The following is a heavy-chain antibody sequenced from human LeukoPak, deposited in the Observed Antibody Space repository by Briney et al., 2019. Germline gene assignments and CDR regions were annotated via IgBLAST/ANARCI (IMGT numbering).Heavy chain of an antibody. CDR2: INAGNGNT. J-gene: IGHJ4*02. Sequence: EASVKVSCKASGYTFTSYAMHWVRQAPGQRLEWMGWINAGNGNTKYSQKFQGRVTITRDTSASTAYMELSSLRSEDTAVYYCARDGVDREAVAGLLLDADWGQGTLVTVSS. D-gene: IGHD6-19*01. CDR3: ARDGVDREAVAGLLLDAD. CDR1: GYTFTSYA. V-gene: IGHV1-3*01.